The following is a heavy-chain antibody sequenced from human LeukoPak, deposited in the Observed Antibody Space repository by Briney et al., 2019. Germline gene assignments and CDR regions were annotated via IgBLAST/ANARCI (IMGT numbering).Heavy chain of an antibody. CDR3: ARDTGEMFDP. J-gene: IGHJ5*02. CDR1: GFVFNTYW. V-gene: IGHV3-74*03. Sequence: PGGSLRLSCTASGFVFNTYWMHCIRQAPGKGLVWVAFISADGTVTKYADSVKGRLTISRDNAKNTLYLQMNSLRVDDTAFYYCARDTGEMFDPWGQGTLVTVSS. D-gene: IGHD3-16*01. CDR2: ISADGTVT.